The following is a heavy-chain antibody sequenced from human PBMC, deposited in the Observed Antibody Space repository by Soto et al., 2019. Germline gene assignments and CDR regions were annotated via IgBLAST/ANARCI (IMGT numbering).Heavy chain of an antibody. CDR2: IYWDDDK. V-gene: IGHV2-5*02. CDR3: AHMRTRVEGSEWLFIPDRRTDAFDI. J-gene: IGHJ3*02. CDR1: GFSLSTSGVG. Sequence: QITLKESGPTLVKPTQTLTLTCTFSGFSLSTSGVGVGWIRQPPGKALEWLALIYWDDDKRYSPSLKSRLTSIKDSPKNQVVLTMINMEPVDTDIYFSAHMRTRVEGSEWLFIPDRRTDAFDIGGQGTMVTVSS. D-gene: IGHD3-3*01.